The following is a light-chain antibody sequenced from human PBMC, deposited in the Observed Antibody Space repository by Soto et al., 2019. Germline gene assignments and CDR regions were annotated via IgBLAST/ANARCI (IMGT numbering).Light chain of an antibody. Sequence: AIQMTQSPSSLSASVGDRVTITCRASQGIRNDLDWYQQKPGKAPKLLIYATSNLQSGVPSRFSGSGSGTDFTLTNSSLQPEDFATYYCLQDYNYPYTFGQGTKLEIK. J-gene: IGKJ2*01. CDR3: LQDYNYPYT. CDR2: ATS. CDR1: QGIRND. V-gene: IGKV1-6*01.